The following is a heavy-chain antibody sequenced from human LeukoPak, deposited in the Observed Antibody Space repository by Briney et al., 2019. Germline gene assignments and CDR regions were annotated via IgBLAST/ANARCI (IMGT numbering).Heavy chain of an antibody. V-gene: IGHV1-18*01. Sequence: GASVKVSCKASGYTFTSYGISWVRQAPGQGLEWMGWISAYNGNTNYAQKLQGRVTMTTDTSTNTAYMELRSLRSDDTAVYYCASDPGDYGGNSVNWFDPWGQGTLVTVSS. CDR1: GYTFTSYG. CDR2: ISAYNGNT. CDR3: ASDPGDYGGNSVNWFDP. D-gene: IGHD4-23*01. J-gene: IGHJ5*02.